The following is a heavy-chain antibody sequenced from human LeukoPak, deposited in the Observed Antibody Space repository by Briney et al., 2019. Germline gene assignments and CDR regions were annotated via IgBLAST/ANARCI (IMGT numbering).Heavy chain of an antibody. J-gene: IGHJ4*02. D-gene: IGHD3-22*01. V-gene: IGHV3-49*04. CDR1: GFTFGDYA. CDR3: TRSEYTYYYDGSGYLIDY. CDR2: IRSKTYGGTT. Sequence: PGGSLRLSCTASGFTFGDYALTWVHQAPGKGLEWLGFIRSKTYGGTTELAASVEGRFTISRDDSKSIAYLQMNSLKTEDTAVYYCTRSEYTYYYDGSGYLIDYWGQGTLVTVSS.